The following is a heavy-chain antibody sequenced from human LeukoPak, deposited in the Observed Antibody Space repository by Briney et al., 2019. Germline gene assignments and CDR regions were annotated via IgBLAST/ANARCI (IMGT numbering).Heavy chain of an antibody. J-gene: IGHJ1*01. CDR2: IYYSGST. V-gene: IGHV4-59*08. D-gene: IGHD4-23*01. CDR1: GFTFSSYS. CDR3: ARHWDYGGLIQH. Sequence: GSLRLSCAASGFTFSSYSMYWIRQPPGKGLEWIGYIYYSGSTNYNPSLKSRVTISVDTSKNQFSLKLSSVTAADTAVYYCARHWDYGGLIQHWGQGTLVTVSS.